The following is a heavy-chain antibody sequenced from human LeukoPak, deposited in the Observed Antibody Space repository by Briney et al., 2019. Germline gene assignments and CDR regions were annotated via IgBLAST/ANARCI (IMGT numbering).Heavy chain of an antibody. CDR1: GFTFSTSW. D-gene: IGHD4-11*01. Sequence: GGSLRLSRPASGFTFSTSWMSWVRHAPGKGREWVPNIKQDGSEKYYVDSVKGRFTISRDNAKNSLYLQMNSLRAEDTAVYYCARDPYSNLDYYYYMDVWGKGTTVTVSS. V-gene: IGHV3-7*01. J-gene: IGHJ6*03. CDR3: ARDPYSNLDYYYYMDV. CDR2: IKQDGSEK.